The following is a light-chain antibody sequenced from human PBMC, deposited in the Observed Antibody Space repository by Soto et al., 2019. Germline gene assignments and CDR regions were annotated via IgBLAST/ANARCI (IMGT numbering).Light chain of an antibody. J-gene: IGLJ1*01. CDR1: NSDVGNYNL. CDR3: CSYAGSSTYV. CDR2: EVN. V-gene: IGLV2-23*02. Sequence: QSVLTQPASMSGSPGQSITISCTGTNSDVGNYNLVSWYQQHPGKAPKVMIYEVNKRPSGVSSRFPGSKSGNTASLTVSGLQAEDEADYYCCSYAGSSTYVFGTGTKVTV.